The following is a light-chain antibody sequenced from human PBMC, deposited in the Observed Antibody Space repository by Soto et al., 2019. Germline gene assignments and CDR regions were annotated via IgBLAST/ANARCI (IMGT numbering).Light chain of an antibody. CDR1: QSIGTY. Sequence: DIQMTQSPSSLSASVGDRVTITCRASQSIGTYLNWYQQKPGQAPNLLISAASTWRSWVPSRFSGSGSGADFARTIDSLQTEDFATYFWQQSYSVPITFSQGTRLDFK. V-gene: IGKV1-39*01. CDR2: AAS. J-gene: IGKJ5*01. CDR3: QQSYSVPIT.